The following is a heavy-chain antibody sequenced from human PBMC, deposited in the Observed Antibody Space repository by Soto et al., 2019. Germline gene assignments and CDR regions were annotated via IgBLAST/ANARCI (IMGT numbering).Heavy chain of an antibody. V-gene: IGHV1-69*13. CDR3: ARDIGYSYGPYTPQDDY. J-gene: IGHJ4*02. Sequence: SVKVSFKASGGTFSSYAISWVRQAPGQGLEWMGGIIPIFGTANYAQKFQGRVTITADESTSTAYMELSSLRSEDTAVYYCARDIGYSYGPYTPQDDYWGQGTLVTVSS. D-gene: IGHD5-18*01. CDR2: IIPIFGTA. CDR1: GGTFSSYA.